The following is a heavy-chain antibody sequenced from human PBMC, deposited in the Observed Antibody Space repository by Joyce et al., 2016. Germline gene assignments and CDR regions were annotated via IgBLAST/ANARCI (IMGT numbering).Heavy chain of an antibody. CDR2: INPGGGGT. CDR3: ARALVPAAAFDF. D-gene: IGHD2-2*01. J-gene: IGHJ4*02. CDR1: GYAFNSYY. Sequence: QVQLVQSGAEVKKPGASVRVSSKASGYAFNSYYVLCRRQAAGQGLDWMGIINPGGGGTNYDPEFLGRVTLNSDTSTNTVYLDLSSLRSEDTAIYYCARALVPAAAFDFWGQGTLVTVSS. V-gene: IGHV1-46*02.